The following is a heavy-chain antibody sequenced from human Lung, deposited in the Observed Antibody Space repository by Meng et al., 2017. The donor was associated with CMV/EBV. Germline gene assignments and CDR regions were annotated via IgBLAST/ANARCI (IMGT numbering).Heavy chain of an antibody. Sequence: SETXSLXCTVSGGSVRSSFYYWSWIRQSPGKGLEWIGYIYYSGSTDYNTSLKSRVTMSIDTSKNQISLKLSSVTAADTAVYYCARSPTGDYAMDVWGQGPTVTVSS. CDR1: GGSVRSSFYY. CDR3: ARSPTGDYAMDV. V-gene: IGHV4-61*01. D-gene: IGHD4-17*01. J-gene: IGHJ6*02. CDR2: IYYSGST.